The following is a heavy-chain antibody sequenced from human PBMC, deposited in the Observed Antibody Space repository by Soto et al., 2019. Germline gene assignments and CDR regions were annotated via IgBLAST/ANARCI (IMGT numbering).Heavy chain of an antibody. J-gene: IGHJ5*02. CDR1: GGSISSYY. Sequence: QVQLQESGPGLVKPSETLSLTCTVSGGSISSYYWSWIRQPPGKGLEWIGYIYYSGSTNHNPSLKSRVTISVDTSKNQFSLKLSSVTAADTAVYYCARVGDWFDPWGQGTLVTVSS. V-gene: IGHV4-59*01. CDR2: IYYSGST. CDR3: ARVGDWFDP. D-gene: IGHD3-16*01.